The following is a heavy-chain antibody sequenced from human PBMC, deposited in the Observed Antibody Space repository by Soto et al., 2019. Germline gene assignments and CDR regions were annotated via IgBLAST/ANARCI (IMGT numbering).Heavy chain of an antibody. CDR2: ISDRGDI. J-gene: IGHJ5*02. Sequence: SETLSLTCTVSGISITSSYWNWFRQSPGKGLEWIGQISDRGDINYNPPLESRVAISTDTSKNQVSLTLTAVNAADTAVYFCARGRHWFGPWGQGTLVTVS. CDR3: ARGRHWFGP. CDR1: GISITSSY. V-gene: IGHV4-59*08.